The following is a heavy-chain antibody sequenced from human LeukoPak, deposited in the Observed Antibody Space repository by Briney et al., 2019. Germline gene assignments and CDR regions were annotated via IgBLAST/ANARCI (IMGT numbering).Heavy chain of an antibody. V-gene: IGHV3-53*01. CDR3: AKDSSSSSWYGVFDS. CDR2: IYSGGST. D-gene: IGHD6-13*01. Sequence: GGSLRLSCAASGFTVSSNYMSWVRQAPGKGLEWVSVIYSGGSTYYADSVKGRFTISRDNSKNTLYLQMNSLRAEDTAVHYCAKDSSSSSWYGVFDSWGQGTLVTVSS. CDR1: GFTVSSNY. J-gene: IGHJ4*02.